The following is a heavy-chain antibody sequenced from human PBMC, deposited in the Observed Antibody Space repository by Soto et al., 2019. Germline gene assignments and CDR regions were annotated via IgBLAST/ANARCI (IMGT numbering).Heavy chain of an antibody. Sequence: PGGSLRLSCAASGFTFSSYAMHWVRQAPGKGLEWVAVISYDGSNKYYADSVKGRFTISRDNSKNTLYLQMNSLRAEDTAVYYCASLVATINNYWGQGTLVTVSS. J-gene: IGHJ4*02. CDR2: ISYDGSNK. D-gene: IGHD5-12*01. CDR1: GFTFSSYA. V-gene: IGHV3-30-3*01. CDR3: ASLVATINNY.